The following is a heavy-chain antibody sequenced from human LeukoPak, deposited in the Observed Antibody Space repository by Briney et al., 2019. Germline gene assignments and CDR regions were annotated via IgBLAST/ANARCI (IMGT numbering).Heavy chain of an antibody. CDR2: ITSISSII. Sequence: GGSLRLSCAAPGFTFSNYSMNWVRQAPGKGRGWISYITSISSIILYADSVKGRFTVSTDNAKNSLYLQVNSLRAEDTAVYYCATAKNDYWGQGTLVTVSS. V-gene: IGHV3-48*01. CDR3: ATAKNDY. CDR1: GFTFSNYS. J-gene: IGHJ4*02.